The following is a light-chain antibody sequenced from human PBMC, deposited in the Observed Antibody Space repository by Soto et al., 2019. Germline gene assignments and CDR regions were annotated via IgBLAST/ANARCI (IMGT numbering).Light chain of an antibody. J-gene: IGLJ1*01. V-gene: IGLV1-44*01. CDR2: SNK. CDR1: SSNIGSNT. Sequence: QSVLTQPPSASGTPGQRVTISCSGSSSNIGSNTVNWYQQLPGTAPKLLIYSNKQRPSGVPDRFSGSKSGTSASLAISGLQTEDGAEYYCAAWDDSLNGYVFGTGTKLTVL. CDR3: AAWDDSLNGYV.